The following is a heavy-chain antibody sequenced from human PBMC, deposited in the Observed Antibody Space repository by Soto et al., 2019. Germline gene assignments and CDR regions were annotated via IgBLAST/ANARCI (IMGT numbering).Heavy chain of an antibody. Sequence: SVKASCKASGYTFTSYDIYWVRQVTGQGLEWMGWMNPNRGTTGYARKFQGRVTMTRNTSISTAYMELSSLRSEDPAVYYCARGHDYGGNPDYWGQGTLVNVS. CDR1: GYTFTSYD. CDR3: ARGHDYGGNPDY. J-gene: IGHJ4*02. CDR2: MNPNRGTT. D-gene: IGHD2-15*01. V-gene: IGHV1-8*01.